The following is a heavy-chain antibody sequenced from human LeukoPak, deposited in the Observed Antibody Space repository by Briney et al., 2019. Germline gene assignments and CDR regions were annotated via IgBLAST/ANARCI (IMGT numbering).Heavy chain of an antibody. J-gene: IGHJ4*02. V-gene: IGHV1-8*03. Sequence: ASVKVSCKASGYTFTSYDINWVRQATGQGLEWMGWMNPNSGNTGYAQKFQGRVTITRNTSISTAYMELSSLRSEDTAVYYCARGPRWYYDSSGYYSNFDYWGQGTLVTVSS. CDR1: GYTFTSYD. D-gene: IGHD3-22*01. CDR3: ARGPRWYYDSSGYYSNFDY. CDR2: MNPNSGNT.